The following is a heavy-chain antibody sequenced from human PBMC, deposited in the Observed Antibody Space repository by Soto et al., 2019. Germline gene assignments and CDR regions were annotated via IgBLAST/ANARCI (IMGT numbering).Heavy chain of an antibody. CDR1: GFMFNSYA. D-gene: IGHD2-21*02. CDR2: ISSLGDST. Sequence: EVQLVESGGGLVQPGGSLRLSCVASGFMFNSYAMHWVRQAPGKGLEYVSAISSLGDSTFYANSVKDRFTISRDNSKNTLYLQMGSLRVEDMAVYYCARRTAGWYFDLWGRGTLVTVSS. CDR3: ARRTAGWYFDL. J-gene: IGHJ2*01. V-gene: IGHV3-64*01.